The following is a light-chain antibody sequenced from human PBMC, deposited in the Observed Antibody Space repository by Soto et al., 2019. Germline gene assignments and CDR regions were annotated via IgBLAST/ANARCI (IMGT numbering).Light chain of an antibody. CDR3: QSYDRSLSGYV. CDR2: DNN. CDR1: SSNIGADYD. V-gene: IGLV1-40*01. Sequence: QSVLTQPPSVSGAPGQRVTISCTGSSSNIGADYDVHWYQQLPGTAPKLLIYDNNNRPSGVPDRFSGSKSGTSASLAITGLQAEDEADYYCQSYDRSLSGYVFGTGTKVTVL. J-gene: IGLJ1*01.